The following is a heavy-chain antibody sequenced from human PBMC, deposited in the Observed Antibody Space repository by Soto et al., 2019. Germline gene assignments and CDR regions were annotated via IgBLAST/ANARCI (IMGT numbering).Heavy chain of an antibody. V-gene: IGHV3-33*01. J-gene: IGHJ1*01. Sequence: QVQLVESGGGVVQPGRTLRLSCAASGFTFSSYGMHWVRQAPGKALAWVAVIWYDGSNKYYADSVKGRFSISRDNSKNTLYLQMNSLRADDTAVYYWARDGTLYTEFFQHLGQGTLVTVSS. CDR2: IWYDGSNK. CDR3: ARDGTLYTEFFQH. CDR1: GFTFSSYG. D-gene: IGHD2-8*01.